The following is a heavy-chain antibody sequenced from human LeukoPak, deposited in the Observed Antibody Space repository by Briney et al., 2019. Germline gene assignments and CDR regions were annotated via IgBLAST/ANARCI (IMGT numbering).Heavy chain of an antibody. CDR3: VKEGDRWGPSYFDY. CDR2: ITNSGDNT. D-gene: IGHD7-27*01. V-gene: IGHV3-23*01. J-gene: IGHJ4*02. CDR1: QFTFRSYA. Sequence: TGGSLRLSCEASQFTFRSYAMSWVRQSPGKGLEWVAGITNSGDNTYHPDSVKGRFTISRDNSRNMVYLQMNGLRGEDTAIYYCVKEGDRWGPSYFDYWGQGTLVTVSP.